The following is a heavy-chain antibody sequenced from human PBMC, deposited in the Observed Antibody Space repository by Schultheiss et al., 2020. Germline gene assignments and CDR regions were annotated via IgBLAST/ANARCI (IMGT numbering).Heavy chain of an antibody. CDR2: ISGSGGST. V-gene: IGHV3-11*01. J-gene: IGHJ4*02. CDR1: GFTFSDYY. Sequence: GGSLRLSCAASGFTFSDYYMSWIRQAPGKGLEWVSAISGSGGSTYYADSVKGRFTISRDNAKNSLYLQMNSLRAEDTAVYYCARGGQQWLVSGDWSDYWGQGTLVTVSS. D-gene: IGHD6-19*01. CDR3: ARGGQQWLVSGDWSDY.